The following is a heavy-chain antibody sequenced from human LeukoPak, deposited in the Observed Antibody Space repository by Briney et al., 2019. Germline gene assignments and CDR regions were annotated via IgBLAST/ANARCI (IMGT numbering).Heavy chain of an antibody. CDR1: GFSFSSYA. CDR3: AKGSGGSCHSATDY. D-gene: IGHD2-15*01. CDR2: ICGSSSST. V-gene: IGHV3-23*01. J-gene: IGHJ4*02. Sequence: PGGSLRLSCAASGFSFSSYAMNWVRQAPGKGLEWVSVICGSSSSTYYVDSVKGRFTISRDNSKNTLYLQMNSLRAGDTAIYYCAKGSGGSCHSATDYWGQGTLVTVSS.